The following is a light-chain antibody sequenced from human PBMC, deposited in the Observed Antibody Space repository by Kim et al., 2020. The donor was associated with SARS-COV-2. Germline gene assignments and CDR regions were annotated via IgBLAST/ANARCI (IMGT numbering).Light chain of an antibody. CDR3: QAWDSSTPYV. Sequence: VSPGQTASITCSGDKLGDKYTCWYQQKPGQSPVLVIYQDTKRPTGIPERFSGSNSGNTATLTISGTQAMDEADYYCQAWDSSTPYVFGTGTKVTVL. V-gene: IGLV3-1*01. CDR1: KLGDKY. CDR2: QDT. J-gene: IGLJ1*01.